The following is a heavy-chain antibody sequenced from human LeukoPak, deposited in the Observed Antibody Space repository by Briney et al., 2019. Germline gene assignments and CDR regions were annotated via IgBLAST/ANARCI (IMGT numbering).Heavy chain of an antibody. J-gene: IGHJ4*02. D-gene: IGHD3-3*01. Sequence: PGGSLRLSCAGSGFTFRSYSMNWVRQAPGKGLEWISYSSTTNNTIYYADSVKGRFAISRDTAKNSLYLQMNSLRAEDTGIYYCVREWDWLTARPFDHWGQGTLVSVSS. CDR1: GFTFRSYS. CDR2: SSTTNNTI. CDR3: VREWDWLTARPFDH. V-gene: IGHV3-48*01.